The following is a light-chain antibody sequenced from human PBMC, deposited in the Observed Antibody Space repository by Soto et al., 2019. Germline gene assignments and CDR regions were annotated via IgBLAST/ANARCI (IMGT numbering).Light chain of an antibody. V-gene: IGKV3-20*01. J-gene: IGKJ1*01. CDR3: QQYGSATWT. CDR1: LSVASNY. CDR2: AAS. Sequence: EIVLTQSPGTLPLSPGERATLSCRASLSVASNYVAWYQQKPGQAPRLLIYAASGRATGIPDRFSGSGSGTDFTLTIRRLEPEDVAVYDCQQYGSATWTFGQGTKLEIK.